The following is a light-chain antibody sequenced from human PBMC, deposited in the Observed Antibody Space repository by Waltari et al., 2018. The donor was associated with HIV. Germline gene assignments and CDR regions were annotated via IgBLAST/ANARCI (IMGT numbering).Light chain of an antibody. V-gene: IGLV2-23*02. CDR1: SSHVGGYNS. CDR2: DVT. Sequence: QSALTQPASVSGSPGPSITLSCTGTSSHVGGYNSFSWYQQHPGNAPKLMIYDVTKRPSGVSNRFSGSKSGNTASLTISGLQAEDEADYYCCSYAGSSTFAVFGGGTKLTVL. CDR3: CSYAGSSTFAV. J-gene: IGLJ2*01.